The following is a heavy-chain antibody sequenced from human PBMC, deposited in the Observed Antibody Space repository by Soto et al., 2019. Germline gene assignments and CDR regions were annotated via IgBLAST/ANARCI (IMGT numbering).Heavy chain of an antibody. J-gene: IGHJ5*02. Sequence: EVQLLESGGGLVQAGGSLRLSCAASGFTFSRDGMSWVRQAPGKGLEWVSLITDNGGSTYYADSVKGRFTISRDNSKNTLYVQMSSLRAEDTAVYYCAKVSGSYSGFNWFDPWGQGTLVTVSS. CDR1: GFTFSRDG. CDR3: AKVSGSYSGFNWFDP. D-gene: IGHD1-26*01. CDR2: ITDNGGST. V-gene: IGHV3-23*01.